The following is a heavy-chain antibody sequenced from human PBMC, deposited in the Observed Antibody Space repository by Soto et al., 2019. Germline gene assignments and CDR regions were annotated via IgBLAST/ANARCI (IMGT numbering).Heavy chain of an antibody. V-gene: IGHV4-31*03. J-gene: IGHJ5*02. Sequence: SETLSLTCTVSGGSISSGGYYWSWIRQHPGKGLEWIGYIYYSGSTYYNPSLKSRVTISVDTSKNQFSLKLSSVTAADTAVYYGARRSRILYYSLDPWGQGTLVTVSS. D-gene: IGHD2-8*01. CDR1: GGSISSGGYY. CDR3: ARRSRILYYSLDP. CDR2: IYYSGST.